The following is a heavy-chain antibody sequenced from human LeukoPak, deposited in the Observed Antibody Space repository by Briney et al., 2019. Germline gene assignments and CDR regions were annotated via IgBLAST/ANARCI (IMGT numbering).Heavy chain of an antibody. D-gene: IGHD3-22*01. CDR2: IYYRGNT. Sequence: NPSETLSLTCTVSGGSISSSSYYWGWIRQPPGKGLEWIGGIYYRGNTYYNPSLKSRVTISVDTSKNQFTLKLSSVTAADTAVYYCAREGSITMIVVPIAGYLDYWGQGTLVTVSS. J-gene: IGHJ4*02. V-gene: IGHV4-39*06. CDR3: AREGSITMIVVPIAGYLDY. CDR1: GGSISSSSYY.